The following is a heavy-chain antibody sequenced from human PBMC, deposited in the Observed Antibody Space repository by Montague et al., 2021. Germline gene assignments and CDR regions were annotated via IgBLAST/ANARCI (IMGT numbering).Heavy chain of an antibody. V-gene: IGHV4-34*12. CDR2: MFYGGAT. Sequence: SETLSLTCAVHGGSIFHSSWSWIRQPPGKGLEWLGSMFYGGATSYNPSLKSRVTMSIDTSTNQFSLKLTFVTAADTAVYYCAKLDYFVSGTSYKGFDPWGQGILVTVSS. D-gene: IGHD3-10*01. CDR3: AKLDYFVSGTSYKGFDP. J-gene: IGHJ5*02. CDR1: GGSIFHSS.